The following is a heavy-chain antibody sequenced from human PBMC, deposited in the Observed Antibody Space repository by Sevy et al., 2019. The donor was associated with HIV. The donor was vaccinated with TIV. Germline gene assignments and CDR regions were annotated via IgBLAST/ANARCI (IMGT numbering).Heavy chain of an antibody. CDR1: GYSFTSYW. V-gene: IGHV5-51*01. Sequence: GESLKISCKGSGYSFTSYWIGWVRQMPGKGLEWMGIIYPGDSDTRYSRSFQGQVTISADKSISTAYLQWSSLKASDTAMYYCAREDHYPLGYGSGSAHAFDIWGQGTMVTVSS. J-gene: IGHJ3*02. CDR3: AREDHYPLGYGSGSAHAFDI. D-gene: IGHD3-10*01. CDR2: IYPGDSDT.